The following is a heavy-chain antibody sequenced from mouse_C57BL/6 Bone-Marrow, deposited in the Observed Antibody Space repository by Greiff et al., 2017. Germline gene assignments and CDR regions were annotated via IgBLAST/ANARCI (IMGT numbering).Heavy chain of an antibody. V-gene: IGHV1-82*01. CDR2: IYPGDGDN. CDR1: GYAFSSSW. D-gene: IGHD1-1*01. CDR3: ARWLITTVRKFAY. J-gene: IGHJ3*01. Sequence: QVQLKESGPELVKPGASVTISCKASGYAFSSSWMNWVKQRPGKGLEWIGRIYPGDGDNNYNGKFKGKATLTADKSSSTAYMKLSSLTSEDSAVYFCARWLITTVRKFAYWGQGTLVTVSA.